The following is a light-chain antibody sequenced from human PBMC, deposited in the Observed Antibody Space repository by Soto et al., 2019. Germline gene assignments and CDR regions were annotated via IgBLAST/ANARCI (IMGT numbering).Light chain of an antibody. V-gene: IGKV3-11*01. CDR1: QSVSTY. Sequence: EIVLTQSPATLSLSPGERATLSCRASQSVSTYLAWYQQKPGQAPRLLIYDASNKAAGIPARFSGSGSGTDFTLTISSLEPEDFEVYYCQQRSDWPTFGGGTTVEIK. CDR2: DAS. J-gene: IGKJ4*01. CDR3: QQRSDWPT.